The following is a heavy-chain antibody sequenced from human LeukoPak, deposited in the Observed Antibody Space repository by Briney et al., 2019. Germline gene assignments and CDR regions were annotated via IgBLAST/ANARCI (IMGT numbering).Heavy chain of an antibody. J-gene: IGHJ4*02. CDR2: ISYDGSNK. Sequence: GGSLRLSCAASGFTFSSYAMHWARQAPGKGLEWVAVISYDGSNKYYADSVKGRFTISRDNSKNTLYLQMNSLRAEDTAVYYCARSGSGYSSSWYEYYFDYWGQGTLVTVSS. D-gene: IGHD6-13*01. CDR3: ARSGSGYSSSWYEYYFDY. V-gene: IGHV3-30*04. CDR1: GFTFSSYA.